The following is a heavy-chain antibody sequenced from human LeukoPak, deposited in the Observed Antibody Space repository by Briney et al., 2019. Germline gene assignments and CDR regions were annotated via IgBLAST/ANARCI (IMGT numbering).Heavy chain of an antibody. CDR1: GFTFSSYA. V-gene: IGHV3-23*01. CDR2: ISGSGGST. J-gene: IGHJ4*02. CDR3: AKDLGSGYNLAYYFDY. D-gene: IGHD5-12*01. Sequence: GGSLRLSCAASGFTFSSYAMSWVRQAPGKGLEWVSAISGSGGSTHYADSVKGRFTISRDNSKNTLYLQMNSLRAEDTAVYYCAKDLGSGYNLAYYFDYWGQGTLVTVSS.